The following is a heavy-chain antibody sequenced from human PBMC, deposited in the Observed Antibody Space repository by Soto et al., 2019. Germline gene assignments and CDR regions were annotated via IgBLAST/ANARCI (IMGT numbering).Heavy chain of an antibody. Sequence: QVQLVESGGGVVQPGRSLRLSCAASGFTFSSYAMHWVRQAPGQGLEWVAVISYDGSNKYYADSVKGRFTISRDNSKNTLYLQMNSLRAEDTAVYYCARVDTAMGGRYFDLWGRGTLVTVSS. V-gene: IGHV3-30-3*01. D-gene: IGHD5-18*01. CDR1: GFTFSSYA. CDR3: ARVDTAMGGRYFDL. J-gene: IGHJ2*01. CDR2: ISYDGSNK.